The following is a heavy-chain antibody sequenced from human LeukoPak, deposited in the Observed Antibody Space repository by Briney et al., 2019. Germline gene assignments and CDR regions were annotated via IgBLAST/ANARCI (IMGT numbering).Heavy chain of an antibody. CDR3: ARQYSSSWIDY. D-gene: IGHD6-13*01. CDR1: GGSISSYY. Sequence: SETLSLTCTVSGGSISSYYWSWIRQPPGKGLEWIGYIYYSGSTNYNPSLKSRETISGDTSKNQFSLKLSSVTASDTAVCYCARQYSSSWIDYWGQGTLVTVSS. J-gene: IGHJ4*02. CDR2: IYYSGST. V-gene: IGHV4-59*08.